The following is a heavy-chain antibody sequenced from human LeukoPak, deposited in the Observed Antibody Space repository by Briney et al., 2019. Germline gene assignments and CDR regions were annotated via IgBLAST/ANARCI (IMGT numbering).Heavy chain of an antibody. CDR2: IYPGDSDT. CDR3: ATLRYSSSSSWGHNWFDP. D-gene: IGHD6-6*01. CDR1: GYSFTSYW. V-gene: IGHV5-51*01. Sequence: GESLKISCKGSGYSFTSYWIGWVRQMPGKGLEWMGIIYPGDSDTRYSPSFQGQVTISADKSIGTAYLQWSSLKASDTAMYYCATLRYSSSSSWGHNWFDPWGQGTLVTVSS. J-gene: IGHJ5*02.